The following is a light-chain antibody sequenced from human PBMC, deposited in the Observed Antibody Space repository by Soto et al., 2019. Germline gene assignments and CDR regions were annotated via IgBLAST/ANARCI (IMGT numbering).Light chain of an antibody. CDR3: QQYGSSRFT. Sequence: EIVLTQSPGTLSLSPGERATLSCRASQSVSSSYLAWYQQKPGQAPRLLIYGASSRATGIPDRFSGSGSGTDLTLTISRPEPEDFAVYYCQQYGSSRFTFGPGTKVDIK. J-gene: IGKJ3*01. CDR2: GAS. V-gene: IGKV3-20*01. CDR1: QSVSSSY.